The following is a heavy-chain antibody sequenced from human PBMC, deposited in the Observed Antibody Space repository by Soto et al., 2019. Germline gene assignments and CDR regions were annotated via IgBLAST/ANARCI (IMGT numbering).Heavy chain of an antibody. D-gene: IGHD2-2*01. J-gene: IGHJ6*02. CDR1: GFTFSGYS. Sequence: PGGSLRLSCAASGFTFSGYSMNWVRQAPGKGLEWVSSISSSSSYIYYADSVKGRFTISRDNAKNSLYLQMNSLRAEDTAVYYCARDIVVVXAAHGGESSYYYYGMDVWGQGTTVTVSS. V-gene: IGHV3-21*01. CDR2: ISSSSSYI. CDR3: ARDIVVVXAAHGGESSYYYYGMDV.